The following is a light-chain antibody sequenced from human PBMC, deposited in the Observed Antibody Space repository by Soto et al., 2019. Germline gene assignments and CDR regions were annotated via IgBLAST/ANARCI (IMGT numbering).Light chain of an antibody. V-gene: IGKV1-9*01. CDR2: AAS. CDR3: QQLNSYPWT. CDR1: QGISSY. J-gene: IGKJ2*01. Sequence: DIQLTQSPSFLSASVGDRVTITCRASQGISSYLAWYQQKPGKSPKLLIYAASTLQSRVPSRFSGSGSGTECTLTISSLQPEDCANYYCQQLNSYPWTFGQGTQLAIK.